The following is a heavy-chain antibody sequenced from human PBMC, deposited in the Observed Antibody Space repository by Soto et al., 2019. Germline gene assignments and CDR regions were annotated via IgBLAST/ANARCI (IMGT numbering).Heavy chain of an antibody. CDR2: ISGSGGST. Sequence: GGSLRLSCAASGFTFSSYAMSWVRQAPGKGLEWVSAISGSGGSTYYADSVKGRFTISRDNSKNTLYLQMNSLRAEDTAIYYCAKAVHSYGSWSYYSFDYWGQGTLVTVSS. J-gene: IGHJ4*02. CDR3: AKAVHSYGSWSYYSFDY. V-gene: IGHV3-23*01. CDR1: GFTFSSYA. D-gene: IGHD3-10*01.